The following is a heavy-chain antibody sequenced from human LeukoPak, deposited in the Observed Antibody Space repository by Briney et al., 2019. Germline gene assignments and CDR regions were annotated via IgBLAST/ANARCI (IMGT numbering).Heavy chain of an antibody. D-gene: IGHD3-10*01. CDR1: GFTFSSYS. V-gene: IGHV3-21*01. J-gene: IGHJ3*02. CDR3: ARTRGSGTPSAFDI. Sequence: GGSLRLSCAASGFTFSSYSMNWVRQAPGKGLEWVSSISSSSSYIYYADSVKGRFTISRDNAENSLYLQMNSLRAEDTAVYYCARTRGSGTPSAFDIWGQGTMVTVSS. CDR2: ISSSSSYI.